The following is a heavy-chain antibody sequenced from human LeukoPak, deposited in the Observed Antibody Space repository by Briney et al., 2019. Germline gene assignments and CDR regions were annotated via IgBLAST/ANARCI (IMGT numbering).Heavy chain of an antibody. D-gene: IGHD2-21*02. CDR3: AKEETAYCGGDCYRSAFDI. V-gene: IGHV3-23*01. Sequence: GGSLGLSCAASGFTFSSYAMSWVRQAPGKGLEWVSAISGSGGSTYCADSVKGRFTISRDNSKNTLYLQMNSLRAEDTAVYYCAKEETAYCGGDCYRSAFDIWGQGTMVTVSS. CDR1: GFTFSSYA. CDR2: ISGSGGST. J-gene: IGHJ3*02.